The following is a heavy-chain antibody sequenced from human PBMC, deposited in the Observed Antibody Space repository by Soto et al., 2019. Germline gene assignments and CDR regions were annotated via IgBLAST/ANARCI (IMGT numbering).Heavy chain of an antibody. CDR2: IYYSGST. Sequence: TLSLTCTVSRGSISSGCYYWSWIRQHPGKSLEWIGYIYYSGSTYYNPSLKSRVTISVDTSKNQFSLKLSSVTAADTAVYYCAREFYYGSSGYYPQDAFDIWGQGTMVTVAS. D-gene: IGHD3-22*01. CDR1: RGSISSGCYY. V-gene: IGHV4-31*03. J-gene: IGHJ3*02. CDR3: AREFYYGSSGYYPQDAFDI.